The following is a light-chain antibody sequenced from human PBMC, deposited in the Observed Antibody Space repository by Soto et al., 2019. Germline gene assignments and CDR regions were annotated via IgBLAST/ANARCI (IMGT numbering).Light chain of an antibody. CDR2: GAS. V-gene: IGKV3-15*01. Sequence: EIVMTQSPATLSVSPGERATLSCRASQSVSNNLAWYQQKPGQAPRLLLYGASTSATGIPARFSGSGSGTEFTPPISSLQSEDFAVYYCLQPNNWHPWTFGQGTKVDIK. J-gene: IGKJ1*01. CDR1: QSVSNN. CDR3: LQPNNWHPWT.